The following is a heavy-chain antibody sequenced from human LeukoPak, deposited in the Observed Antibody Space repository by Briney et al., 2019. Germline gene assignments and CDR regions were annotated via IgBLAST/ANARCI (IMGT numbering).Heavy chain of an antibody. Sequence: ASVKVSYKASGYTFTSYGISWVRQAPGQGLEWMGWISGYNGNTNYAQNLQGRVTMTTVTSTSTVYMELRSLRSDDTAVYYCAFSSYYLQGNYYYMDVWGKGTTVTVSS. V-gene: IGHV1-18*01. CDR1: GYTFTSYG. CDR3: AFSSYYLQGNYYYMDV. J-gene: IGHJ6*03. D-gene: IGHD1-26*01. CDR2: ISGYNGNT.